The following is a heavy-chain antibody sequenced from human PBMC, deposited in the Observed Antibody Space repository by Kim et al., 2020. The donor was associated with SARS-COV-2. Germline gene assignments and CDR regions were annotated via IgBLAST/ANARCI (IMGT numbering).Heavy chain of an antibody. D-gene: IGHD3-22*01. Sequence: SVKVPCKASGFTFTSSAVQWVRQARGQRLEWIGWIVVGSGNTNYAQKFQERVTITRDMSTSTAYMELSSLRSEDTAVYYCAADLGYYDSSGQGWGQGTLVTVSS. V-gene: IGHV1-58*01. CDR2: IVVGSGNT. CDR1: GFTFTSSA. CDR3: AADLGYYDSSGQG. J-gene: IGHJ4*02.